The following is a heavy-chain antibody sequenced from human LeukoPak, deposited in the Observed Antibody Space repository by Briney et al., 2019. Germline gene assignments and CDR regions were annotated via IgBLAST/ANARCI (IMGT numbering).Heavy chain of an antibody. CDR1: GFTFSSYS. D-gene: IGHD1-1*01. V-gene: IGHV3-23*01. Sequence: GGSLRLSCAASGFTFSSYSMSWVRQAPGKGLEWVSSISGSGGRIDYAASVKGRFTISRDNSKNTLSLQMTSLTAEDTAVYYCAKNPRLEGWIYFDSWGQGILVTVSS. CDR2: ISGSGGRI. J-gene: IGHJ4*02. CDR3: AKNPRLEGWIYFDS.